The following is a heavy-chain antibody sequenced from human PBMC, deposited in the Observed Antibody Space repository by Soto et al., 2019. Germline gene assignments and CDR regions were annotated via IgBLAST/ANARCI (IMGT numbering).Heavy chain of an antibody. V-gene: IGHV1-2*02. CDR3: ASAAVTGTAGLDY. CDR2: INPNSGGT. D-gene: IGHD6-19*01. J-gene: IGHJ4*02. CDR1: GYTFSGFY. Sequence: ASVKVSCKASGYTFSGFYMHWVRQAPGQGLEWMGWINPNSGGTKSAEKFQGRVTMTRDTSISTAYMELSRLTPDDTAVYYCASAAVTGTAGLDYWGQGTLVTVSS.